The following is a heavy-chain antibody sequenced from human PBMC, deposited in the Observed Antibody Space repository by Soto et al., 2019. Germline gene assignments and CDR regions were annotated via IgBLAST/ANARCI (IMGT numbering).Heavy chain of an antibody. D-gene: IGHD3-22*01. V-gene: IGHV3-30-3*01. J-gene: IGHJ4*02. CDR3: ARDLYSSGYLDY. CDR2: ISYDGSNK. CDR1: GFTFSSYA. Sequence: GGSLRLSCAASGFTFSSYAMHWVRQAPGKGLEWVAVISYDGSNKYYADSVKGRFTISRDNSKNTLYLQMNSLRAEDTAVYYCARDLYSSGYLDYWGQGTLVTVSS.